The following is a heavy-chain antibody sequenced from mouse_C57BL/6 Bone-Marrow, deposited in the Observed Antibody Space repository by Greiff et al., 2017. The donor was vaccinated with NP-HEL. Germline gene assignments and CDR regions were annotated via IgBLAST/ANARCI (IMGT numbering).Heavy chain of an antibody. V-gene: IGHV1-77*01. Sequence: QVQLQQSGAELVKPGASVKISCKASGYTFTDYYINWVKQRPGQGLEWIGKIGPGSGSTYYNEKFKGKATLTADKSSSTAYMQLSRLTSEDSAVYFCARFSHYYGSSFLYWYFDVWGTGTTVTVSS. CDR1: GYTFTDYY. CDR2: IGPGSGST. J-gene: IGHJ1*03. CDR3: ARFSHYYGSSFLYWYFDV. D-gene: IGHD1-1*01.